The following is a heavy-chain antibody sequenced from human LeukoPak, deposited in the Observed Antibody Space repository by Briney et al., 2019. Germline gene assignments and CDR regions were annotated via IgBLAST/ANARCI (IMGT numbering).Heavy chain of an antibody. J-gene: IGHJ3*02. CDR2: TYYRSKWWN. CDR3: AREKDGNWAGPQNAFTI. CDR1: GDSVSSTSAA. Sequence: SQTLSLTCAISGDSVSSTSAAWDWIRQSPSRGLEWLGRTYYRSKWWNEYAVSVKSRVFIHADTTKNEVSLQVNSVTPEDTALYYCAREKDGNWAGPQNAFTIWGQGTVVTVSS. D-gene: IGHD1-1*01. V-gene: IGHV6-1*01.